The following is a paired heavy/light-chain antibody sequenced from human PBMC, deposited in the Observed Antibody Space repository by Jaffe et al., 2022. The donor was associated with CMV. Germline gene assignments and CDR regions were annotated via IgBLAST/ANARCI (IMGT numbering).Heavy chain of an antibody. D-gene: IGHD4-17*01. CDR1: GFTFSSYS. CDR2: ISSSSSYI. Sequence: EVQLVESGGGLVKPGGSLRLSCAASGFTFSSYSMNWVRQTPGKGLEWVSSISSSSSYIYYADSVKGRFTISRDNAKNSLHLQMNSLRAEDTAIYYCACITTVTTSLNMDVWGKGTTVTVSS. CDR3: ACITTVTTSLNMDV. V-gene: IGHV3-21*01. J-gene: IGHJ6*03.
Light chain of an antibody. CDR1: TGAVTSDHY. CDR2: DTS. V-gene: IGLV7-46*01. CDR3: LLSYSGARV. J-gene: IGLJ3*02. Sequence: QAVVTQEPSLTVSPGGTVTLTCGSSTGAVTSDHYPYWFQQKPGQAPRTLIYDTSDKHSWTPARFSGSLLGGKAALTLSGAQPEDEAEYYCLLSYSGARVFGGGTKLTVL.